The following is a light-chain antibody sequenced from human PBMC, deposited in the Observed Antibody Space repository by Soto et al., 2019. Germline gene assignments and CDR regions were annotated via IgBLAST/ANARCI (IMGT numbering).Light chain of an antibody. CDR2: GAF. J-gene: IGKJ4*01. CDR3: QHYGSSRS. V-gene: IGKV3-20*01. Sequence: EIVLTQSPGTLSLAPGERATLSCRASQSVSSSYLAWYQQKPGQAPRLLIYGAFSRATGIPDRFSGSGSGTDFTLTISRLEPEDFAGYYCQHYGSSRSFGGGTKVAIK. CDR1: QSVSSSY.